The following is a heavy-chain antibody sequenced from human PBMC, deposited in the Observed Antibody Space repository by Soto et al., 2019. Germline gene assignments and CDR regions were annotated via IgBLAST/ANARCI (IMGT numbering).Heavy chain of an antibody. CDR2: IHPGDSDT. Sequence: GESLKISCQGSGYSFTNYWVGWVRQIPGRGLEWMGIIHPGDSDTRYSPFFQGQVTISADKSISTAYLQWSSLKASDTAMYYCARHEGYYGSPAAGLFDYWGQGTLVTVSS. CDR3: ARHEGYYGSPAAGLFDY. V-gene: IGHV5-51*01. J-gene: IGHJ4*02. CDR1: GYSFTNYW. D-gene: IGHD3-10*01.